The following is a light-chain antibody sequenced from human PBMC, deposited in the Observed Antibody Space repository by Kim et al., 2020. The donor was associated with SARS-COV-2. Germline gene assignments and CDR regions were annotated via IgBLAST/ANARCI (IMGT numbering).Light chain of an antibody. CDR2: AAS. V-gene: IGKV1-27*01. J-gene: IGKJ1*01. CDR3: QKYNSAPST. Sequence: SVGDRVTSPCRASQEIKNYSAWYRQKPGKVPEVLIYAASILESGVPSRISGSGSGTDFTLTLNSLQPEDVATYYCQKYNSAPSTFGQGATVDLK. CDR1: QEIKNY.